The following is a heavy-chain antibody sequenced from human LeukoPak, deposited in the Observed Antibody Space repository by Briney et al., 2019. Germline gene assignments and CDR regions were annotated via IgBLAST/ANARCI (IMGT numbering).Heavy chain of an antibody. CDR2: ISGDGDRT. D-gene: IGHD5-18*01. J-gene: IGHJ6*03. V-gene: IGHV3-43*02. Sequence: PGGSLRLSCAASGFTFDGHAMHWVRQAPGKGLEWVSVISGDGDRTYYADSVKGRFTVSRDNSKNSLYLQLNSLRSEDTALYYCAKDARLIHLWSIVYYYYCMDVWGKGTAVTVSS. CDR3: AKDARLIHLWSIVYYYYCMDV. CDR1: GFTFDGHA.